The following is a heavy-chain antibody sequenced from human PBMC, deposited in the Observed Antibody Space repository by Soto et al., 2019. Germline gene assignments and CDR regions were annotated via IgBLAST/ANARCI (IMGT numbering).Heavy chain of an antibody. CDR2: IFNSGTT. J-gene: IGHJ4*02. D-gene: IGHD6-19*01. CDR1: GGSVSSGSVY. V-gene: IGHV4-61*01. CDR3: ARVSSGWYYFDY. Sequence: PSETLSLTCSVSGGSVSSGSVYWTWIRQTPGKGLEWIGCIFNSGTTNYNPSLKSRVTISVDTSKNQLSLSLTSVTAADTAVYYCARVSSGWYYFDYWGQGTLVTVSS.